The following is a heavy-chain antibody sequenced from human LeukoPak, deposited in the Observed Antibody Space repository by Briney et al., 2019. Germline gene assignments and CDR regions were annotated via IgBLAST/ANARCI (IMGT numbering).Heavy chain of an antibody. Sequence: ASVKISCKASGYTFISYGITWLRQAPGQGLEWMGWISPYTTKTNYAQSLQGRVTMTTDTSTSTAYMELRSLRSDDTAVYYGARDQQWLDPARHGFYYWGQGSLVTVSS. CDR3: ARDQQWLDPARHGFYY. J-gene: IGHJ4*02. D-gene: IGHD6-19*01. CDR1: GYTFISYG. V-gene: IGHV1-18*01. CDR2: ISPYTTKT.